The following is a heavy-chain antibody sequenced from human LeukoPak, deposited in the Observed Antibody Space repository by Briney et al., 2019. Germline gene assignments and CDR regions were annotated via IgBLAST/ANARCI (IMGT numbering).Heavy chain of an antibody. J-gene: IGHJ4*02. CDR3: ARVAYYYGSGRPYYFDY. CDR2: ISAYNGNT. D-gene: IGHD3-10*01. V-gene: IGHV1-18*01. CDR1: GYTFTSYG. Sequence: ASVKVSCKAPGYTFTSYGISWVRQAPGQGLEWMGWISAYNGNTNYAQKLQGRVTMTTDTSTSTAYMELRSLRSDDTAVYYCARVAYYYGSGRPYYFDYWGQGTLVTVSS.